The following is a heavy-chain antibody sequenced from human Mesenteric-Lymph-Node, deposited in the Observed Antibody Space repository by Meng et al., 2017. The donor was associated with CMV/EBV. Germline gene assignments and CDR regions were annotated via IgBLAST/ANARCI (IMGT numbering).Heavy chain of an antibody. CDR2: IWYDGSNK. J-gene: IGHJ4*02. CDR3: AKDPMIYDGCGYSFEY. D-gene: IGHD3-22*01. V-gene: IGHV3-30*02. Sequence: GGSLRLSCAASGFSFSTYGMHWVRQAPGTGLEWVAFIWYDGSNKYYADSVKGRFTISRDNSKNTLYLQMYSLRAEDTAVYYCAKDPMIYDGCGYSFEYWGQGTRVTVSS. CDR1: GFSFSTYG.